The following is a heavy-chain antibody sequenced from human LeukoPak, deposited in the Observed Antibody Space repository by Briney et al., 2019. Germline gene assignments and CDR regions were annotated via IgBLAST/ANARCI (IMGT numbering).Heavy chain of an antibody. V-gene: IGHV1-18*01. CDR1: GYTFTSYG. CDR2: ISAYNGNT. D-gene: IGHD2-15*01. CDR3: ATRYCSGGSCPNYYYYYINV. Sequence: ASVKVSCKASGYTFTSYGISWVRQAPGQGLEWMGWISAYNGNTNYAQKLQGRVTMTTDTSTSTAYMELRSLRSDDTAVYYCATRYCSGGSCPNYYYYYINVWGKGTTVTISS. J-gene: IGHJ6*03.